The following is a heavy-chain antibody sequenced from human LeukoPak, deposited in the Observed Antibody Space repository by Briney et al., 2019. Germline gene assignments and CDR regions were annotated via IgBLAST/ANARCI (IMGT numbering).Heavy chain of an antibody. CDR1: GGSFSGYY. V-gene: IGHV4-34*01. CDR3: ARGNYDFWSDPKWFDP. J-gene: IGHJ5*02. Sequence: SETLSLTCAVYGGSFSGYYWGWIRQPPGKGLEWIGEINHSGSTNYNPSLKSRVTISVDTSKNQFSLKLSSVTAADTAVYYCARGNYDFWSDPKWFDPWGQGTLVTVSS. D-gene: IGHD3-3*01. CDR2: INHSGST.